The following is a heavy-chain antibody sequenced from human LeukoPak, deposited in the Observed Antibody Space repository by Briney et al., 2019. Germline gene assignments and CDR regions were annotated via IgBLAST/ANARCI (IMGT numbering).Heavy chain of an antibody. Sequence: GGSLRLSCTASGITFSSYGMHWVRQAPGKGLEWVAFIRYDGSYKYYADSVKGRFTISRDNSKNTLYLQMNSLRADDTAVYYCAKDSPVNYDILTGYIDYWDQGTLVTVSS. CDR3: AKDSPVNYDILTGYIDY. J-gene: IGHJ4*02. CDR2: IRYDGSYK. CDR1: GITFSSYG. D-gene: IGHD3-9*01. V-gene: IGHV3-30*02.